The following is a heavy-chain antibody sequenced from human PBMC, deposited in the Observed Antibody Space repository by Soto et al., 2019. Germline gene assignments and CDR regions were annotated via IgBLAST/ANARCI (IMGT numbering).Heavy chain of an antibody. CDR1: GGSISSYH. V-gene: IGHV4-4*07. Sequence: PSKTLSLTCTVSGGSISSYHWSWIRQSAGQGLEWIGRFYTNGISHYNPSLKSRLSMSADTSKNQLSLTLTSVTAADTGVYYCARAGNEYGVDVWGQGTTVTVSS. D-gene: IGHD3-10*01. J-gene: IGHJ6*02. CDR2: FYTNGIS. CDR3: ARAGNEYGVDV.